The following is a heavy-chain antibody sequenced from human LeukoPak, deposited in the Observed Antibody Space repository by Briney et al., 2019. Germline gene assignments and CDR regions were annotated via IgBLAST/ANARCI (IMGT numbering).Heavy chain of an antibody. CDR2: IYYSGST. V-gene: IGHV4-30-4*08. Sequence: PSETLSLTCAVYGGSFKEFYWSWIRQSPGKGLEWIGYIYYSGSTYYNPSLKSRVTISVDTSKNQFSLKLSSVTAADTAVYYCAREARRGIPSLFDYWGQGTLVTVSS. D-gene: IGHD3-16*01. CDR3: AREARRGIPSLFDY. J-gene: IGHJ4*02. CDR1: GGSFKEFY.